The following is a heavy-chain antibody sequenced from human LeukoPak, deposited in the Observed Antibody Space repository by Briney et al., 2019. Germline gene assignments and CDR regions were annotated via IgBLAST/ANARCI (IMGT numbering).Heavy chain of an antibody. D-gene: IGHD7-27*01. CDR3: AREDPWDYYYYYMDV. J-gene: IGHJ6*03. CDR1: GHSISSGNY. V-gene: IGHV4-38-2*02. Sequence: SETLSLTCTVSGHSISSGNYWGWIRQPPGKGLEWIGSIYHSGTTHYNPSLQSRVTISVDTSKNQFSLKLSSVTAADTAVYYCAREDPWDYYYYYMDVWGKGTTVTVSS. CDR2: IYHSGTT.